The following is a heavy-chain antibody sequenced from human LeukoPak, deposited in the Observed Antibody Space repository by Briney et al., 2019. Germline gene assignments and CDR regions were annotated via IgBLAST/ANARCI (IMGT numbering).Heavy chain of an antibody. J-gene: IGHJ3*02. V-gene: IGHV4-38-2*02. Sequence: SETLSLTCTVSGYSISSRYYWGWVRQPPGKGLEWIGSIYYSGTTYYNPSLKSRVTISVDTSKNQFSLKLSSVTAADTAVYYCARRYCSGGSCYSERGAFDIWGQGTMVTVSS. CDR2: IYYSGTT. CDR3: ARRYCSGGSCYSERGAFDI. CDR1: GYSISSRYY. D-gene: IGHD2-15*01.